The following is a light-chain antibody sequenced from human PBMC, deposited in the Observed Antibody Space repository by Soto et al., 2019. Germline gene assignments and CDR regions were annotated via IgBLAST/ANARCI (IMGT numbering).Light chain of an antibody. CDR2: DAS. Sequence: EIVMTQSPATLSVSPGERATLSCRASQSVSSYLAWYQQKPGQAPRLLIYDASNRATGIPARFSGSGSGTDFTLTISSLEPEDFAVYYCQQRYNWPPITFAQGTRLEIK. V-gene: IGKV3-11*01. J-gene: IGKJ5*01. CDR1: QSVSSY. CDR3: QQRYNWPPIT.